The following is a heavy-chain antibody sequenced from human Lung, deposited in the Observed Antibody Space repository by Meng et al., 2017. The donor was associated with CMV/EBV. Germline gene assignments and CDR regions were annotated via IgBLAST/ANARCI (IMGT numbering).Heavy chain of an antibody. D-gene: IGHD4-23*01. V-gene: IGHV3-30-3*01. J-gene: IGHJ4*01. CDR2: ISHDGSDK. CDR3: ATDYGADSGRPCDY. Sequence: GGSLRLSCAASGFTFSSYAMHWVRQAPGKGLEEVAIISHDGSDKYFADSVKGRFTISRDNSKNTLYLQMNSLRAEDTALYFCATDYGADSGRPCDYWGHGTLVTVSS. CDR1: GFTFSSYA.